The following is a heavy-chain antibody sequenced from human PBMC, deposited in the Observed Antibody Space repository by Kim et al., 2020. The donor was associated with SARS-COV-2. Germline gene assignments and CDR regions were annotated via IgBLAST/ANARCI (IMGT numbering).Heavy chain of an antibody. Sequence: VKGRFTIYRDNSRHTLYLQMNSLRAEDTAVYYCARGTGRYYGSGSFNYFDSWGQGSLVTVSS. CDR3: ARGTGRYYGSGSFNYFDS. V-gene: IGHV3-23*01. D-gene: IGHD3-10*01. J-gene: IGHJ4*02.